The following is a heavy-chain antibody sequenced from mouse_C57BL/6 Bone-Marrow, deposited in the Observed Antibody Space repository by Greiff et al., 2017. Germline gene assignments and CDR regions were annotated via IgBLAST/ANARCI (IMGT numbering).Heavy chain of an antibody. CDR2: IDPSDSYT. D-gene: IGHD1-1*01. J-gene: IGHJ1*03. V-gene: IGHV1-69*01. CDR3: ARDYYGSSKGYFDV. Sequence: QVQLQQPGAELVMPGASVKLSCKASGYTFTSYWMHWVKQRPGQGLEWIGEIDPSDSYTNYNQKFKGKSTLTVDKSSSTAYMQLSSLTSEDSAVYYCARDYYGSSKGYFDVWGTGTTVTGSS. CDR1: GYTFTSYW.